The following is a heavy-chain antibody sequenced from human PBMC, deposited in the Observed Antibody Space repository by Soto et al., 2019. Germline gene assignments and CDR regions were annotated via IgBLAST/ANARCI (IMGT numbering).Heavy chain of an antibody. D-gene: IGHD2-2*01. J-gene: IGHJ6*02. CDR1: GFTFSSYA. CDR2: IGESGTPT. V-gene: IGHV3-23*01. Sequence: EVQLLESGGGLVQPGGSLRLSCAASGFTFSSYAMKWVRQAPGKGLEWVSLIGESGTPTYYADSVKGRFTISRDNSVNTLFLEMYSLRAEDTAVYYCARYIPGVRYYGMDVWGQGTTLTVSS. CDR3: ARYIPGVRYYGMDV.